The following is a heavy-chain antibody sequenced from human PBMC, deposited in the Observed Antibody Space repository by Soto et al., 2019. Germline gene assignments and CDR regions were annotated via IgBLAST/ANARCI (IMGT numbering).Heavy chain of an antibody. Sequence: QVQLQESGPGLVKPSETLSLTCTVSGASISSHYWSWIRQPPGKGLEWMGYIYYSGSTDYNPSLKSRLTRSVDTSQNQLSLRLSSVTAADTAVYYCARPMGIAPAVWYFDLWGRGTLVKVSS. CDR1: GASISSHY. V-gene: IGHV4-59*08. CDR2: IYYSGST. CDR3: ARPMGIAPAVWYFDL. J-gene: IGHJ2*01. D-gene: IGHD2-2*03.